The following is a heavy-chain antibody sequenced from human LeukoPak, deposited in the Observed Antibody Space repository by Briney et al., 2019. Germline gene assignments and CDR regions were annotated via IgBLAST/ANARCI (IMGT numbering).Heavy chain of an antibody. Sequence: SETLSLTCNVSGGSISSYYWSWIRQPPGKGLEWIGYFHFSGSTNYNPSLKSRVTISVDASKNQFSLKLSSVTAADTAVYYCARDGVSSGWRYFDYWGQGTLVTVSS. CDR1: GGSISSYY. CDR3: ARDGVSSGWRYFDY. V-gene: IGHV4-59*12. D-gene: IGHD6-19*01. J-gene: IGHJ4*02. CDR2: FHFSGST.